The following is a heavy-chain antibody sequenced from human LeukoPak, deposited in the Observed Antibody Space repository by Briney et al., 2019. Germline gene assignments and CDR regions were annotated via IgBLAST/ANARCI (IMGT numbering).Heavy chain of an antibody. CDR1: GYTFTSYY. V-gene: IGHV1-46*01. CDR3: ARDPRIAAAVSPYYYYYYYMDV. D-gene: IGHD6-13*01. J-gene: IGHJ6*03. Sequence: GASVKVSCKASGYTFTSYYMHWVRQAPGQGLEWMGIINPSGGSTSYAQKFQGRVTMTRDMSTSTVYTELSSLRPEDTAVYYCARDPRIAAAVSPYYYYYYYMDVWGKGTTVTVSS. CDR2: INPSGGST.